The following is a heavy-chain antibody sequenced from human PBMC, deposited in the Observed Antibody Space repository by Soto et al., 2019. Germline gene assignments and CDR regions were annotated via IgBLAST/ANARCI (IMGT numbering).Heavy chain of an antibody. CDR3: ARDYEPNSWYQMVDY. D-gene: IGHD6-13*01. Sequence: VQLVESGGGVVQPGGSLTLYCAASGFTFTIYSMHWVRQAPGKGLEWVAVISYEGSKKYYADSVKGRFTISRDNSENTLYLLMNSLREEDTAVYYCARDYEPNSWYQMVDYWGQGTLVTVSS. CDR2: ISYEGSKK. J-gene: IGHJ4*02. V-gene: IGHV3-30-3*01. CDR1: GFTFTIYS.